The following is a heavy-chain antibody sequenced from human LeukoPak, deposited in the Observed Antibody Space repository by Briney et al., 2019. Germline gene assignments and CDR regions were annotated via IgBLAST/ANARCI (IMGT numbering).Heavy chain of an antibody. CDR2: ISGSGGST. CDR3: AKHEQLATVFDY. D-gene: IGHD6-13*01. Sequence: GGSLRLSCAASGFTFSSYSMNWVRQAPGKGLEWVSAISGSGGSTYYADSVKGRFTISRDNSKNTLYLQMNSLRAEDTAVYYCAKHEQLATVFDYWGQGTLVTVSS. J-gene: IGHJ4*02. CDR1: GFTFSSYS. V-gene: IGHV3-23*01.